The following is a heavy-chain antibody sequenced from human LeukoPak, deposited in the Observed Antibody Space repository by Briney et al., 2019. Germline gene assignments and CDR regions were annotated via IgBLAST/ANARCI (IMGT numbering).Heavy chain of an antibody. CDR3: AKGDRSSDYSNYVGTFDY. D-gene: IGHD4-11*01. J-gene: IGHJ4*02. CDR1: GFTFSSYA. CDR2: ISGSGGST. Sequence: GGSLRLSCAASGFTFSSYAMSWVRQAPGKGLEWVSAISGSGGSTYYADSVKGRFTISRDNSKNTLYLQMNSLRAEDTAVYYCAKGDRSSDYSNYVGTFDYWGQGTLVTVSS. V-gene: IGHV3-23*01.